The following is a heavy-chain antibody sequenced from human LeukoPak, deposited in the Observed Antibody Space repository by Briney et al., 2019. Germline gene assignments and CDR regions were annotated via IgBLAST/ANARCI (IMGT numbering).Heavy chain of an antibody. Sequence: LTLSCEDSGFTFRSYEMNWVRQPPGKGLEWIGYIYYSGSTNYNPSLKSRVTISVDTSKNQFSLKLSSVTAADTAVYYCARDYSSDAFDIWGQGTMVTVSS. CDR2: IYYSGST. CDR1: GFTFRSYE. V-gene: IGHV4-59*01. D-gene: IGHD2-15*01. CDR3: ARDYSSDAFDI. J-gene: IGHJ3*02.